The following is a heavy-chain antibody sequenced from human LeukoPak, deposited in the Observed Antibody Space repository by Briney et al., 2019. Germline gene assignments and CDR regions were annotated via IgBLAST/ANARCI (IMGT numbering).Heavy chain of an antibody. V-gene: IGHV1-46*01. CDR3: ARGEEMAEIVGATLRE. Sequence: ASVKVSCKASGYTFTSYYMHWVRQAPGQGLEWMGIINPSGGSTSYAQKFQGRVTMTRDTSTGTVYMELSSLRSEDTAVYYCARGEEMAEIVGATLREWGQGTLVTVSS. D-gene: IGHD1-26*01. J-gene: IGHJ4*02. CDR2: INPSGGST. CDR1: GYTFTSYY.